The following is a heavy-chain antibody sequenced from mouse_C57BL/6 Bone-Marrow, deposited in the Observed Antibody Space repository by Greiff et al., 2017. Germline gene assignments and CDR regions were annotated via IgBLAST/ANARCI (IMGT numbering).Heavy chain of an antibody. Sequence: VQLQQPGAELVMPGASVKLSCKASGYTFTSYWMHWVKQRPGQGLEWIGNIYPSDSETHYNQKFKDKATLTVDKSSSTAYMQLSSLTSEDSAVYYCARFYDYDGGYAMDYWGQGTSVTVSS. CDR2: IYPSDSET. V-gene: IGHV1-61*01. D-gene: IGHD2-4*01. CDR1: GYTFTSYW. CDR3: ARFYDYDGGYAMDY. J-gene: IGHJ4*01.